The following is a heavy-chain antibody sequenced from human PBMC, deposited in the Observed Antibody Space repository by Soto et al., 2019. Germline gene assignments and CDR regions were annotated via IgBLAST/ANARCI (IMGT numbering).Heavy chain of an antibody. CDR3: TKDKGPGPALYYFDY. D-gene: IGHD2-2*01. CDR2: IASDGRDK. Sequence: QVQLVESGGGVVQPGRSLRLSCAASGFTFSNYGMHWVRQAPGKGLEWVAVIASDGRDKKYADSVRGRFTISRDNSKNTMYLEMNSLRGDDAAVYYCTKDKGPGPALYYFDYWGQGTLVTVSS. CDR1: GFTFSNYG. J-gene: IGHJ4*02. V-gene: IGHV3-30*18.